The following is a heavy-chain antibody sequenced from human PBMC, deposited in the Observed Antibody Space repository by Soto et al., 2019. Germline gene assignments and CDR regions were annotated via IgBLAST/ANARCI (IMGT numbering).Heavy chain of an antibody. Sequence: GASVQVSCKASGYTFTSYGISWVRQAPGQGLEWMGWISAYNANTNYAQKLQGRVTMTTDTSTSTSYMELRSLRSDDTAVYFCARDRLGATGDYWGQGTLVTVSS. J-gene: IGHJ4*02. D-gene: IGHD1-26*01. CDR1: GYTFTSYG. CDR3: ARDRLGATGDY. CDR2: ISAYNANT. V-gene: IGHV1-18*01.